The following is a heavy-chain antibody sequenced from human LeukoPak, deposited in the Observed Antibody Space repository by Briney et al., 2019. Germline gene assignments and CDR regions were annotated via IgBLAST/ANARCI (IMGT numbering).Heavy chain of an antibody. D-gene: IGHD5-18*01. J-gene: IGHJ4*02. CDR1: GFTFNRYW. CDR2: ISGSGGST. CDR3: ARSKQLWTTMGYFDY. Sequence: GGSLRLSCAASGFTFNRYWMSWVRQAPGKGLEWVSAISGSGGSTYYADSVKGRFTISRDNSKNTLYLQMNSLRAEDTAVYYCARSKQLWTTMGYFDYWGQGTLVTVSS. V-gene: IGHV3-23*01.